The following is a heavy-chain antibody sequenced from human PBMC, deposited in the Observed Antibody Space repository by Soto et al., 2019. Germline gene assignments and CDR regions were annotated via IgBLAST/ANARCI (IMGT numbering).Heavy chain of an antibody. J-gene: IGHJ4*02. CDR2: IYHTGST. Sequence: ASETLSLTCSVSGGSISTVGHYWTWIRQPPGKGLEWIGSIYHTGSTYYSKSLRSRLTMSVDTSKSQFSLRLSSVTAADTAVYYCARATGTLRSRNCDYWGQGSLVTVSS. CDR3: ARATGTLRSRNCDY. V-gene: IGHV4-31*03. D-gene: IGHD1-1*01. CDR1: GGSISTVGHY.